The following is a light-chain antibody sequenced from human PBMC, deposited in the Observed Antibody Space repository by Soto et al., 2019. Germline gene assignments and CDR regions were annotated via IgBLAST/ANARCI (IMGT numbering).Light chain of an antibody. J-gene: IGKJ5*01. CDR1: QGSSTY. Sequence: DIQLTQSPSFLSASVGDRVTITCRASQGSSTYFGWYQQKPGKAPNLLIYAASTLQDWVPSRFSGSGAWTEFTLTIRSLQPADFATYYCQQLKSYPFTFGQGTRLEIK. CDR2: AAS. V-gene: IGKV1-9*01. CDR3: QQLKSYPFT.